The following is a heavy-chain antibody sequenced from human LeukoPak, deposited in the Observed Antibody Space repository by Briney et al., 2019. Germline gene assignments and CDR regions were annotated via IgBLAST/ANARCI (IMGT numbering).Heavy chain of an antibody. V-gene: IGHV3-23*01. CDR3: ARMPSTEIYYFYYMDV. CDR2: ISSNGVST. Sequence: PGGSLRLSCADSGFTFSSYTMNWVRQAPGKGLEWVSGISSNGVSTYYADSVKGRFTVFRDNSKKTLYLHMDSLGTEDTAVYYCARMPSTEIYYFYYMDVWGKGTTVTVSS. D-gene: IGHD2-2*01. J-gene: IGHJ6*03. CDR1: GFTFSSYT.